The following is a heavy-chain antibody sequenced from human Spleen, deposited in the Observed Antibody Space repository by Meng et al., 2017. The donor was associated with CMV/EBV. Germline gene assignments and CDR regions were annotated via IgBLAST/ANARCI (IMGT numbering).Heavy chain of an antibody. CDR1: GFTFSSYS. CDR3: AKHNYDNSYDY. J-gene: IGHJ4*02. V-gene: IGHV3-21*01. CDR2: ISSSSSYI. D-gene: IGHD1-1*01. Sequence: GESLKISCAASGFTFSSYSMNWVRQAPGKGLEWVSSISSSSSYIYYADSVKGRFTISRDNAKNSLYLQMNSLRAEDTAVYYCAKHNYDNSYDYWGQGALVTVS.